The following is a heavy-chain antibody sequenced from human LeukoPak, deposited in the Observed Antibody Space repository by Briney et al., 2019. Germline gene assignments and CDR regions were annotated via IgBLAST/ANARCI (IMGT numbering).Heavy chain of an antibody. Sequence: SVKVSCKASGGTFSSYAISWVRQAPGQGLEWMGRIIPIFGIANYAQKFQGRVTITADKSTSTAYMELSSLRSEDTAVYYCARDSPYYYDSSGQMTFDNWGQGTLVTVSS. CDR2: IIPIFGIA. J-gene: IGHJ4*02. CDR3: ARDSPYYYDSSGQMTFDN. D-gene: IGHD3-22*01. V-gene: IGHV1-69*04. CDR1: GGTFSSYA.